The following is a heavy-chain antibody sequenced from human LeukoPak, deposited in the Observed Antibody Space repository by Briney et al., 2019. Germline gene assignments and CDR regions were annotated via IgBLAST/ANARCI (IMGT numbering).Heavy chain of an antibody. D-gene: IGHD6-19*01. CDR1: GYTFTSYG. CDR3: AATSPSHGYSSGWGDYYFDY. V-gene: IGHV1-18*01. CDR2: ISAYNGNT. Sequence: AASLKVSCKASGYTFTSYGISWVRQAPGQRLEWMGWISAYNGNTNYAHKLQGRVTMTTDTSTSAAYMELRSLRSDDTAVYYCAATSPSHGYSSGWGDYYFDYWGQGTLVTVSS. J-gene: IGHJ4*02.